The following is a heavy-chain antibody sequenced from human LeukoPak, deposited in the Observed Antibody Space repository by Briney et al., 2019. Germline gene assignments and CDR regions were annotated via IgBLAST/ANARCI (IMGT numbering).Heavy chain of an antibody. Sequence: PSETLSLTCAVSGVSLDDYYWAWVRQTPGRGLEWIGETNHGGYADDSPYIKSPVTISIDKSRKQFSLNLRSVTVADAGIYYCTRMTTGHDYWGQGTLVTVSS. CDR2: TNHGGYA. CDR3: TRMTTGHDY. V-gene: IGHV4-34*01. J-gene: IGHJ4*02. D-gene: IGHD4-17*01. CDR1: GVSLDDYY.